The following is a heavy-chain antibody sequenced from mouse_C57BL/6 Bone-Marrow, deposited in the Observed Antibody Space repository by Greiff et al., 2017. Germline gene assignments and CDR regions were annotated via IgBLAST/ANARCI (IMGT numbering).Heavy chain of an antibody. CDR3: ARHKDVYSDWYCNV. Sequence: VQLQQSGAELVKPGASVKLSCKASGYTFTEYTIHWVKQRSGQGLEWIGGFYPGSGIIKYNEKFKDKATLTADKSSTPVYMELSRLTSEASAVYFSARHKDVYSDWYCNVWGTGTTVTVSS. CDR2: FYPGSGII. V-gene: IGHV1-62-2*01. D-gene: IGHD2-12*01. J-gene: IGHJ1*03. CDR1: GYTFTEYT.